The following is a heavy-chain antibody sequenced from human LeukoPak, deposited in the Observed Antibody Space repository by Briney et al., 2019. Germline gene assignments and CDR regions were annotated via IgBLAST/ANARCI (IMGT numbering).Heavy chain of an antibody. CDR2: IHYSGST. CDR3: ARTAEGGYTYDYFYYYYMDV. D-gene: IGHD5-18*01. CDR1: GGSVSGYY. J-gene: IGHJ6*03. Sequence: SETLSLTCTVSGGSVSGYYWSWIRQPPGKGLQWIGYIHYSGSTNYNPSLKSRLTISVDTSKNQFSLKLTSVTAADTAVYYCARTAEGGYTYDYFYYYYMDVWGKGTTVTISS. V-gene: IGHV4-59*02.